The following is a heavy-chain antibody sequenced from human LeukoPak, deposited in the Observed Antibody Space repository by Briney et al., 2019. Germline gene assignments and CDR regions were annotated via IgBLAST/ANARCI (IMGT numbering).Heavy chain of an antibody. CDR1: GYSFTGSY. D-gene: IGHD2-15*01. CDR3: ARSAVDPKLYAFDI. CDR2: IIPIFGTA. J-gene: IGHJ3*02. Sequence: SVKVSCKASGYSFTGSYIHWVRQAPGQGLEWMGGIIPIFGTANYAQKFQGRVTITADESTSTAYMELSSLRSEDTAVYYCARSAVDPKLYAFDIWGQGTMVTVSS. V-gene: IGHV1-69*13.